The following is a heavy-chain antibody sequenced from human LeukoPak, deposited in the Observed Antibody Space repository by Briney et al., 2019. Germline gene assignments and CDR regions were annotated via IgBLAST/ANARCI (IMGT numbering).Heavy chain of an antibody. CDR3: ARDLRSSSSSGINYYGMDV. CDR1: GGSISRSGYY. D-gene: IGHD6-6*01. V-gene: IGHV4-31*03. Sequence: PSETLSLTCTVSGGSISRSGYYWSWIRQHPGKGLEWIGYIYYSGSTYYNPSLKSRVTISVDTSKNQFSLKLSSVTAADTAVYYCARDLRSSSSSGINYYGMDVWGQGTTVTVPS. CDR2: IYYSGST. J-gene: IGHJ6*02.